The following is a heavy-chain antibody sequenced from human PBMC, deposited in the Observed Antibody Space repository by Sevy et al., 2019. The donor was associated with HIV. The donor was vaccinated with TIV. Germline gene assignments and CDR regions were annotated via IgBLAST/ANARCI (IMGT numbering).Heavy chain of an antibody. D-gene: IGHD6-19*01. Sequence: ASVKVSCKASGYTFTSYYMHWVRQAPGQGLEWMGIINPSGVSTSYAQKFQGRVTMTRDTSTSTVYMELSSLRSEDTAVYYCARPYSSGWYDYWGQGTLVTVSS. CDR1: GYTFTSYY. V-gene: IGHV1-46*01. J-gene: IGHJ4*02. CDR2: INPSGVST. CDR3: ARPYSSGWYDY.